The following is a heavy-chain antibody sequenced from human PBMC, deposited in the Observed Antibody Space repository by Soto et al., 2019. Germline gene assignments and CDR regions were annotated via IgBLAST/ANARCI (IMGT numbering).Heavy chain of an antibody. Sequence: EVQVLESGGGLVQPGGSLRLSCAGSGFTFINYAMNWVRQAPGKGLEWVSSISGGGDAAFFPDSVRGRFTISRDNPKNTVTLQMNSLGVDDTAVYYCARKILGSTTRPNYCYFDLWGRGTLVTVSS. CDR3: ARKILGSTTRPNYCYFDL. CDR2: ISGGGDAA. J-gene: IGHJ2*01. V-gene: IGHV3-23*01. CDR1: GFTFINYA. D-gene: IGHD7-27*01.